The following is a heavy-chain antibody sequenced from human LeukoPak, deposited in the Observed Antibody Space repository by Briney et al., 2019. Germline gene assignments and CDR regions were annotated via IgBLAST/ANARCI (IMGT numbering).Heavy chain of an antibody. J-gene: IGHJ4*02. V-gene: IGHV4-38-2*02. CDR2: IYHSGST. D-gene: IGHD3-22*01. Sequence: PSETLSLTCTVSGYSISSGYYWGWIRQPPGKGLEWIGSIYHSGSTYYNPSLKSRVTISVDTSKNQFSLKLSSVTAADTAVYYCARGRGAYYYDSSGYYDYFDYWGQGTLVTVSS. CDR3: ARGRGAYYYDSSGYYDYFDY. CDR1: GYSISSGYY.